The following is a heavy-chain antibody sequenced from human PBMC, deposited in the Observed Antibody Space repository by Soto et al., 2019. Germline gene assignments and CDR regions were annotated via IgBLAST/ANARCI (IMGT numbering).Heavy chain of an antibody. V-gene: IGHV3-30*03. J-gene: IGHJ4*02. CDR3: VLGGLETGYYRDMDY. D-gene: IGHD3-9*01. CDR1: GFTFRTYA. Sequence: QVQVVESGGGVVQPGRSLRLSCAASGFTFRTYAMHWVRQAPGKGLEWVAVISHDGSNTDYGDSVKGRFTISRDNSKSMLSLQMNSLRPADTGVYFCVLGGLETGYYRDMDYWGQGTLVSVSS. CDR2: ISHDGSNT.